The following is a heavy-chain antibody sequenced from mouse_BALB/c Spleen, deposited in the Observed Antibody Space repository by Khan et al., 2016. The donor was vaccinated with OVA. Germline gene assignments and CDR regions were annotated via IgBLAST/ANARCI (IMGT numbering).Heavy chain of an antibody. V-gene: IGHV1S45*01. D-gene: IGHD3-2*01. Sequence: VQLQQSGAELVRPGASVKISCKAFGYTFTNHHINWVKQRPGQGLDWIGYINPYNDYTNYNPKFKGKATLTVDKSSSTAYMELSRLTSEDSVVDYCANPRQLGLIGWFAYWGQGTLVTVSA. CDR3: ANPRQLGLIGWFAY. CDR1: GYTFTNHH. J-gene: IGHJ3*01. CDR2: INPYNDYT.